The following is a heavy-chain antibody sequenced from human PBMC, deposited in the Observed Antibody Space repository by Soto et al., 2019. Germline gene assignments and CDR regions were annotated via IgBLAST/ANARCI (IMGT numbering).Heavy chain of an antibody. J-gene: IGHJ4*02. Sequence: SETLSLTCTVSGGSISSGDYYWSWIRQPPGKGLEWIGYIYYSGSTYYNPSLKSRITISVDTSKNQFSLELSSVTAADTAVYYCARENTVSGSYLDYWGQGTLVTVSS. V-gene: IGHV4-30-4*02. D-gene: IGHD1-26*01. CDR2: IYYSGST. CDR1: GGSISSGDYY. CDR3: ARENTVSGSYLDY.